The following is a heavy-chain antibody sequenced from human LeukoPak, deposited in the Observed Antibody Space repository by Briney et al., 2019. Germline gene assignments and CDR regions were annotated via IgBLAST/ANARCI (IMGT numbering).Heavy chain of an antibody. CDR1: GGTFSSYA. CDR3: ARDVETDCSSTSCYYNWFDP. V-gene: IGHV1-69*04. D-gene: IGHD2-2*01. J-gene: IGHJ5*02. CDR2: IIPIFGIA. Sequence: SVKVSCKASGGTFSSYAISWVRQAPGQGLEWMGRIIPIFGIANYAQKFQGRVTITADKSTSTAYMELSSLRSEDTAVYYCARDVETDCSSTSCYYNWFDPWGQGTLVTASS.